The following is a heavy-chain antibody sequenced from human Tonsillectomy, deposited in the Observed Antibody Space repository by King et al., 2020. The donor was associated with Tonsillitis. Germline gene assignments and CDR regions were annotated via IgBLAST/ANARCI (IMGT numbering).Heavy chain of an antibody. D-gene: IGHD6-13*01. J-gene: IGHJ4*02. CDR2: ISSSGSTI. V-gene: IGHV3-48*03. Sequence: VQLVESGGGLVQPGGSLRLSCAASGFTFSSYEMNWVRQAPGEGLEWVSYISSSGSTIYYAYSVKGRFTISRDNAKNSLYLQMNSLRAEDTAVYYCARGSRTVAAAGLGVGYWGQGTLVTVSS. CDR3: ARGSRTVAAAGLGVGY. CDR1: GFTFSSYE.